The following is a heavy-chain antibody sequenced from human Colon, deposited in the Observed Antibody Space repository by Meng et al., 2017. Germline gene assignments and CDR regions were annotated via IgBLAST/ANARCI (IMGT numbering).Heavy chain of an antibody. CDR3: ARHGGWHFDY. CDR1: GGSSSSSNY. J-gene: IGHJ4*02. Sequence: QVELPESGPGLVEPSGTLSLTCAVSGGSSSSSNYWSWVRQPPGKGLEWIGQIYLSGSPSYNPSLESRVTISVDKSKNQLSLRLTSVTAADTAIYYCARHGGWHFDYWGQGTLVTVSS. D-gene: IGHD6-19*01. V-gene: IGHV4-4*02. CDR2: IYLSGSP.